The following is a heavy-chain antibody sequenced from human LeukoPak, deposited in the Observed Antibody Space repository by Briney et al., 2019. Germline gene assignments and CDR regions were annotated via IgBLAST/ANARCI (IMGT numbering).Heavy chain of an antibody. J-gene: IGHJ4*02. D-gene: IGHD2-2*01. CDR1: GFTFSDYY. CDR2: IRSSGSTI. CDR3: ARVDCSSTSCYEFDY. Sequence: GGSLRLSCAASGFTFSDYYMSWIRQAPGKGLEWVSYIRSSGSTIYYADSAKGRFTISRDNAKNSLYLQMSSLRAEDTAVYYCARVDCSSTSCYEFDYWGQGTLVTVSS. V-gene: IGHV3-11*04.